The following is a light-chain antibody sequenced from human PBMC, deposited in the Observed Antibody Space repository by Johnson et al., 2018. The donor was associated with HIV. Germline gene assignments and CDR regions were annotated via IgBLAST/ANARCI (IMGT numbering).Light chain of an antibody. CDR2: DNN. CDR3: GTWDSSLSAYV. V-gene: IGLV1-51*01. Sequence: QSVLTQPPSVSAAPGQKVTISCSGSSSNIGNNYVSWYQQLPGTAPKLLIYDNNKRPSGILDRFSGSKSCTSATLGITGLQTGDEADYYCGTWDSSLSAYVFGTGTKVTVL. CDR1: SSNIGNNY. J-gene: IGLJ1*01.